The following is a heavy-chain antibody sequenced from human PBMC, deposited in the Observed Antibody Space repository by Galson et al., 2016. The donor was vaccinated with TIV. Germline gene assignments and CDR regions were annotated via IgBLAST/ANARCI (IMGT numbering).Heavy chain of an antibody. CDR1: GFTFSSYW. CDR2: IKQNGSEK. Sequence: SLRLSCAASGFTFSSYWMSWVRQAPGKGLEWVANIKQNGSEKYYVDSVKGRFTISRDNAKNSLYLQMNILRAEDTAVYYCARPQSLPSYYDFWSGQGPGALDIWGQGTMVTVSS. D-gene: IGHD3-3*01. J-gene: IGHJ3*02. CDR3: ARPQSLPSYYDFWSGQGPGALDI. V-gene: IGHV3-7*03.